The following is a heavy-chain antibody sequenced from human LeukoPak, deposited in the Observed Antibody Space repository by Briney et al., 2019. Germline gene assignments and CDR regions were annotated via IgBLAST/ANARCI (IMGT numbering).Heavy chain of an antibody. Sequence: ASVKVSCKASGYTFTSYYMHWVRQAPGQGLEWMGIINPSGGSTSYAQTFQGRVTMTRDMSMSTVYMELSSLRSEAATVYYCARVQGVISTSGAFDIWGQGTMVTVSS. CDR3: ARVQGVISTSGAFDI. CDR1: GYTFTSYY. D-gene: IGHD3-16*02. J-gene: IGHJ3*02. V-gene: IGHV1-46*01. CDR2: INPSGGST.